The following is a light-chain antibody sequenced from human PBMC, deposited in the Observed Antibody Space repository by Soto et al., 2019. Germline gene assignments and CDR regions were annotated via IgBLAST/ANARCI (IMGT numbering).Light chain of an antibody. CDR1: QSISRY. Sequence: IGLSQSPGTVSLSPGERTTLSCRASQSISRYLAWYQQKPGQGPRLLIYGASSRATGTPDRFSGSGSGTDFTLTINRLEPEDFALYYCQQYGSSPPTFGQGTKVDIK. CDR2: GAS. J-gene: IGKJ1*01. V-gene: IGKV3-20*01. CDR3: QQYGSSPPT.